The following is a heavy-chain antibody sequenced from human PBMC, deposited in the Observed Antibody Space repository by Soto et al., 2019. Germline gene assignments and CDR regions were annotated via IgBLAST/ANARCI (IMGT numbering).Heavy chain of an antibody. Sequence: SETLSLTCAVSGVSISSGGYSWSWIRQPPGKGMEWIGYIYYNKNTYYNPSLKSRVTISVDTSKNQVSLKLSSVTAADTPVYYCARTANWLDPWGQGTLVTVSS. CDR2: IYYNKNT. CDR3: ARTANWLDP. V-gene: IGHV4-30-2*03. J-gene: IGHJ5*02. CDR1: GVSISSGGYS.